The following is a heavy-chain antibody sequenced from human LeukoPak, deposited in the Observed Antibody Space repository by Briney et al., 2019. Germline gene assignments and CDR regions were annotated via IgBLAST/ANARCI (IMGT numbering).Heavy chain of an antibody. Sequence: SETLSLTCTVSGGSISSYYWSWIRQPPGKGLEWIGYIYYSGSTNYNPSLKSRVTISVDTSKNQFSLKLSSVTAADTAVYYCARDNRKVERRVSYYYGMDVWGQGTTVTVSS. CDR3: ARDNRKVERRVSYYYGMDV. V-gene: IGHV4-59*01. CDR2: IYYSGST. J-gene: IGHJ6*02. D-gene: IGHD1-1*01. CDR1: GGSISSYY.